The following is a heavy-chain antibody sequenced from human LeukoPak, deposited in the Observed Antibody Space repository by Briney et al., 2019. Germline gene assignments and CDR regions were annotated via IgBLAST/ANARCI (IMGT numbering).Heavy chain of an antibody. Sequence: PGGSLRLSCAASGFTFSSYWMHWVRQAPGKGLVWVSRINSDGSSTSYADSVKGRSTISRDNAKNTLYLQMNSLRAEDTAVYYCALSIAAAGPTDYWGQGTLVTVSS. J-gene: IGHJ4*02. CDR2: INSDGSST. CDR3: ALSIAAAGPTDY. CDR1: GFTFSSYW. D-gene: IGHD6-13*01. V-gene: IGHV3-74*01.